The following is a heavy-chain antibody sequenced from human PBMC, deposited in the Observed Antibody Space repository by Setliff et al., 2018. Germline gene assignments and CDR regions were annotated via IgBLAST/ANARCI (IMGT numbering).Heavy chain of an antibody. D-gene: IGHD6-13*01. CDR1: GVSVSSVNSY. V-gene: IGHV4-61*09. CDR2: ISYSGGT. CDR3: ARWVAAAGIHNYFDY. Sequence: LSLTCTVSGVSVSSVNSYWSWIRQPAGEGLEWIGHISYSGGTIYNPSPRSRAAISLDTSKNQFSLRLSSVTAADTAVYYCARWVAAAGIHNYFDYWGQGTLVTVSS. J-gene: IGHJ4*02.